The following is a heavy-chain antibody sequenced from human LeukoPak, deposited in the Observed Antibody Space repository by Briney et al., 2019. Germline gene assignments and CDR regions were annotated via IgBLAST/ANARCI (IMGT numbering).Heavy chain of an antibody. D-gene: IGHD6-13*01. Sequence: PSETLSLTCTVSGGSISSYYWSWIRQPPGKGLEWIGYIYYSGSTNYNPSLKSRVTISVDTSKNQFSLKLSSVTAADTAVYYCARRASSPCSSSWYGVFWFDYWGQGTLVTVSS. V-gene: IGHV4-59*08. CDR2: IYYSGST. CDR3: ARRASSPCSSSWYGVFWFDY. J-gene: IGHJ4*02. CDR1: GGSISSYY.